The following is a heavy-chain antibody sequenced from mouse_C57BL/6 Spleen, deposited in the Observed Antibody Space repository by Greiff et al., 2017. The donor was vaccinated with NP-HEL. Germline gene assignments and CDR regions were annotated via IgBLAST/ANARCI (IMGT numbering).Heavy chain of an antibody. J-gene: IGHJ4*01. Sequence: QVQLQQSGAELVRPGTSVKVSCKASGYAFTNYLIEWVKQRPGQGLEWIGVINPGSGGTNYNEKFKGKATLTADKSSSTAYMQLSSLTSEDSAVYFCARKGEWDYYAMDYWGQGTSVTVSS. V-gene: IGHV1-54*01. CDR3: ARKGEWDYYAMDY. CDR1: GYAFTNYL. CDR2: INPGSGGT.